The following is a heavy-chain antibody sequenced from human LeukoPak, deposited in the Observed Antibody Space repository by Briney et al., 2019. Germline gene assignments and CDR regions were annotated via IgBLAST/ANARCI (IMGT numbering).Heavy chain of an antibody. J-gene: IGHJ4*02. CDR1: GYTFTSCY. CDR3: ARDLTTYSPDVVY. D-gene: IGHD1-26*01. Sequence: GASVKVSCKTSGYTFTSCYMHWLRQAPGQGLEWMGWINPNNGATHYAQKFQGRVTLTRDTSISTVYMELSRLTSDDTAVYYCARDLTTYSPDVVYWGLGTLVTVSS. V-gene: IGHV1-2*02. CDR2: INPNNGAT.